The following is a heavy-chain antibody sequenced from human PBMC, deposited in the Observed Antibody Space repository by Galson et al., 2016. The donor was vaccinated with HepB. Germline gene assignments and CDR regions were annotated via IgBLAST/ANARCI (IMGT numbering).Heavy chain of an antibody. CDR3: STLNPASPYFDY. Sequence: SLRLSCAASEFTVSNNYMSWVRQAPGKGLEWVSLIYSGGNTRYADSVKGRFTISRDNSKNTVYLQMNSLRAEDTAVHYCSTLNPASPYFDYWGQGTLVTVSS. V-gene: IGHV3-53*01. CDR1: EFTVSNNY. J-gene: IGHJ4*02. CDR2: IYSGGNT.